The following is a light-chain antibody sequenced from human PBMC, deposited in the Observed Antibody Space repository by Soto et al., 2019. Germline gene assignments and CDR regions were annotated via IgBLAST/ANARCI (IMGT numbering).Light chain of an antibody. CDR1: SGSIASNY. V-gene: IGLV6-57*01. CDR2: EDN. J-gene: IGLJ2*01. CDR3: QSYVSSNHPVV. Sequence: NFMLTQPHSVSESPGKTVTISCTRSSGSIASNYVQWYQQRPGSSPTTVIYEDNQRPSGVPDRFSGSIDSSSNSASLTISGLKTEDEADYYCQSYVSSNHPVVFGGGTKLTVL.